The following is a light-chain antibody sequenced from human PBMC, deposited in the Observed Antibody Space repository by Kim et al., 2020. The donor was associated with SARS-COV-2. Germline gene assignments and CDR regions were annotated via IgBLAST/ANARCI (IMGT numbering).Light chain of an antibody. Sequence: GDRVTITCRASQSINIWLAWYQQKPGKAPNLLIYDASNLESGVPSGFSGSGSGTQFTLTISSLQPDDFATYYCQEYKSDSWTFGQGTKVDIK. J-gene: IGKJ1*01. CDR2: DAS. CDR1: QSINIW. V-gene: IGKV1-5*01. CDR3: QEYKSDSWT.